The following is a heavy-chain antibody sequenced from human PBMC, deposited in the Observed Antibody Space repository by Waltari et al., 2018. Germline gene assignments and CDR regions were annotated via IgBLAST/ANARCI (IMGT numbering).Heavy chain of an antibody. CDR3: ARMEGWLRSDWFDP. V-gene: IGHV2-26*01. CDR2: IFSNDEK. Sequence: QVTLKESGPVLVKPPETLTLTCTVSGFALSNARRGVGWIRQPPGKALEWLAHIFSNDEKSYSTSLKSRLTISKDTSKSQVVLTMTNMDPVDTATYYCARMEGWLRSDWFDPWGQGTLVTVSS. D-gene: IGHD5-12*01. CDR1: GFALSNARRG. J-gene: IGHJ5*02.